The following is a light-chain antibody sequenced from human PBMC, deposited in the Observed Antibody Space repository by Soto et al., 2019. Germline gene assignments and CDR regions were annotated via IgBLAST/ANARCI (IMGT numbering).Light chain of an antibody. Sequence: QSVLTQPPSVSAAPGQKVTISCSGSSSNIGNNYVSWYQQVPGTAPKLLIYDNNKRPSGNPDRFSGSKSGTSATLGISGLQTGDEADYYCGTWDSSLSVHVFGTGTKVTAL. CDR1: SSNIGNNY. CDR2: DNN. V-gene: IGLV1-51*01. J-gene: IGLJ1*01. CDR3: GTWDSSLSVHV.